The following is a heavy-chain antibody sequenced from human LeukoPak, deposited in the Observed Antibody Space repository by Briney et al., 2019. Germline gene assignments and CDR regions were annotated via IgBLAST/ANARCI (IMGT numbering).Heavy chain of an antibody. D-gene: IGHD1-1*01. CDR3: ARGFYTTYYYYYYMDV. CDR2: MYDSGVT. CDR1: GDSMSNYY. Sequence: SETLSLTCNVSGDSMSNYYWSWIRQPPGKGLEWITYMYDSGVTNYNPSLKSRVTISVDTSKNQFSLKLSSVTAADTAVYYCARGFYTTYYYYYYMDVWGKGTTVTVSS. V-gene: IGHV4-59*12. J-gene: IGHJ6*03.